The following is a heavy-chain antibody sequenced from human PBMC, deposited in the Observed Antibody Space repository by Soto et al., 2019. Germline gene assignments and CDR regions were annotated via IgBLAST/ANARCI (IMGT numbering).Heavy chain of an antibody. D-gene: IGHD2-21*02. CDR1: GSIFSSYT. V-gene: IGHV1-69*02. J-gene: IGHJ6*02. Sequence: QVQLVQSGAEVRKPGSSVEVSCMASGSIFSSYTVNWVRQAPGQGLEWIGRIIPVLGVTHYARRFQGRVTITEDRSMKTVYMELTSLTSEDTAVYYCARRRYCGGYCYNKFYYGMDVWGQGTTVTVSS. CDR2: IIPVLGVT. CDR3: ARRRYCGGYCYNKFYYGMDV.